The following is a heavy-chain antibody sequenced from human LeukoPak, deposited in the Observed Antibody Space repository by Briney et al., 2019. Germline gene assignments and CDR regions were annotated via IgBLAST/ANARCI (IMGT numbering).Heavy chain of an antibody. CDR3: ARDRIASSGYYQYNWFDP. J-gene: IGHJ5*02. Sequence: GGSLRLSCAASGFTFTSYGISWVRQAPGQGLEWMGWISAYNGNTNYAQKLQGRVTMTTDTSTSTAYMELRSLRSDDTAVYYCARDRIASSGYYQYNWFDPWGQGTLVTVSS. D-gene: IGHD3-22*01. CDR2: ISAYNGNT. V-gene: IGHV1-18*01. CDR1: GFTFTSYG.